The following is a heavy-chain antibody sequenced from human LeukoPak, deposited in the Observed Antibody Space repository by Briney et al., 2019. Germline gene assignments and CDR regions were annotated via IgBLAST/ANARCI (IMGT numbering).Heavy chain of an antibody. D-gene: IGHD2-2*01. CDR3: AKFYDCSSTSCSYYFDY. J-gene: IGHJ4*02. V-gene: IGHV3-23*01. CDR2: ISGSGGST. Sequence: GGSLRLSCAASGFTFSSYGMHWVRQAPGKGLEWVSAISGSGGSTYYADSVKGRFTISRDNSKNTLYLQMNSLRAEDTAVYYCAKFYDCSSTSCSYYFDYWGQGTLVTVSS. CDR1: GFTFSSYG.